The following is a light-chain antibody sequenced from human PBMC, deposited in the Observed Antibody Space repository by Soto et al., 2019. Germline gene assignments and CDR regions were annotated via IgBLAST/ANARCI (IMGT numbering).Light chain of an antibody. CDR3: SSYTTSTTLV. Sequence: QSALTQPASVSGSPGQSITISCIGTSSDVGSYNLVSWYQQHPGKAPKVLIYEVSSRPSGVSNRFSGSKSGNTASLTISGLQPEDEADYYCSSYTTSTTLVFGTGTKLTVL. J-gene: IGLJ1*01. V-gene: IGLV2-14*02. CDR2: EVS. CDR1: SSDVGSYNL.